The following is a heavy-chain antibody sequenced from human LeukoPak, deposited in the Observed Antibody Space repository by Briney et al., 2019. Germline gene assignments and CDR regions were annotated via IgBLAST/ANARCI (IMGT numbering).Heavy chain of an antibody. D-gene: IGHD1-26*01. CDR3: ARDAPYSGSYSDFDY. CDR2: INPNSGGT. J-gene: IGHJ4*02. Sequence: GASVKVSCKASGYTFTGYYMHWVRQAPGQGLEWMGWINPNSGGTNYAQKFQGRVTMTRDTSISTAYMELSRLRSDDTAVYYCARDAPYSGSYSDFDYWGQGTLVTVSS. CDR1: GYTFTGYY. V-gene: IGHV1-2*02.